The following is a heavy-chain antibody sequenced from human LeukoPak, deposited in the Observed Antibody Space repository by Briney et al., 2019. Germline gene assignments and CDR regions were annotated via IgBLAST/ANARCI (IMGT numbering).Heavy chain of an antibody. CDR1: GYTFTSYG. Sequence: ASVKVSCKASGYTFTSYGISWVRQAPGQGLEWMGWISAYNGNTNYAQKLQGRVTMTTDTSTSTAYMELRSLRSDDTAVYYCARDLSTVTNYYYYYYGMDVWGQGTTVTVSS. D-gene: IGHD4-11*01. V-gene: IGHV1-18*01. J-gene: IGHJ6*02. CDR2: ISAYNGNT. CDR3: ARDLSTVTNYYYYYYGMDV.